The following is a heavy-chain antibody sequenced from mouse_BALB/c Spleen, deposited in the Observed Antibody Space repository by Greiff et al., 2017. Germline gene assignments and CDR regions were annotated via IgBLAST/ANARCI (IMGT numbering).Heavy chain of an antibody. CDR1: GFTFSSYY. CDR3: ARVFYYGRGYAMDY. V-gene: IGHV5-6-2*01. Sequence: EVNVVESGGGLVKLGGSLKLSCAASGFTFSSYYMSWVRQTPEKRLELVAAINSNGGSTYYPDTVKGRFTISRDNAKNTLYLQMRSLKSEDTALYYCARVFYYGRGYAMDYWGQGTSVTVSS. D-gene: IGHD1-1*01. J-gene: IGHJ4*01. CDR2: INSNGGST.